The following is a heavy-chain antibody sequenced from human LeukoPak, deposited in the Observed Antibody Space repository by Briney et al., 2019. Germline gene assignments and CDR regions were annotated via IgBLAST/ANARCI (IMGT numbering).Heavy chain of an antibody. CDR2: IHSSGNS. V-gene: IGHV4-39*01. D-gene: IGHD3-22*01. CDR3: AKHEGSYYDKSGYTFDF. Sequence: SETLSLTCAVSGGSFSGSYWGWVRQPPGKGLEWIGSIHSSGNSYCNPSLKSRVTLSVDTSKNQFSLKLSSVTAADRAVYYCAKHEGSYYDKSGYTFDFWGLGTLVTVSS. CDR1: GGSFSGSY. J-gene: IGHJ4*02.